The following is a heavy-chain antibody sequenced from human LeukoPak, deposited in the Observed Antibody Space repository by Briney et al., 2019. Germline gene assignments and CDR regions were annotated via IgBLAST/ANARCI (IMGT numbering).Heavy chain of an antibody. CDR2: IKPDSGGT. J-gene: IGHJ6*03. Sequence: ASVKVSCKASGYSFADYYIHWVRQAPGQGLEWMGWIKPDSGGTRSAQKFQGRVTMTTDTSISTAYMELSSLRYDDTAVYYCARDFVYSYGDYYMDVWGKGTTVTVSS. V-gene: IGHV1-2*02. CDR1: GYSFADYY. D-gene: IGHD5-18*01. CDR3: ARDFVYSYGDYYMDV.